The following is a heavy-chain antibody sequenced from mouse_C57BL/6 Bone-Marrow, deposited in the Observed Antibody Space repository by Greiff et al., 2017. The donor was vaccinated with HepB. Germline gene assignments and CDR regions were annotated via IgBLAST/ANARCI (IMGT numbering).Heavy chain of an antibody. CDR3: ARYDYDEGNLAY. V-gene: IGHV1-81*01. D-gene: IGHD2-4*01. CDR1: GYTFASYG. J-gene: IGHJ3*01. CDR2: IYPRSGNT. Sequence: VQLQQSGAELARPGASVKLSCKASGYTFASYGISWVKQRTGQGLEWIGEIYPRSGNTYYNEKFKGKATLTADKSSSTAYMELRSLTSEDSAVYFCARYDYDEGNLAYWGQGTLVTVSA.